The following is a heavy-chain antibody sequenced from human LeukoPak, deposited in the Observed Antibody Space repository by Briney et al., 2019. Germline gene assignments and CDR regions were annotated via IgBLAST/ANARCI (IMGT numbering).Heavy chain of an antibody. V-gene: IGHV4-59*08. CDR3: ARPISSGYYPFDS. CDR1: GGSISRYY. J-gene: IGHJ4*02. Sequence: SETLSLTCTVSGGSISRYYWSWIRQPPGKGLEWIGYIYYSGSTNYNPSLKSRVTISVDTSKNQFSLKLSSVTAADTAVYYCARPISSGYYPFDSWGQGTLVTVSS. CDR2: IYYSGST. D-gene: IGHD3-22*01.